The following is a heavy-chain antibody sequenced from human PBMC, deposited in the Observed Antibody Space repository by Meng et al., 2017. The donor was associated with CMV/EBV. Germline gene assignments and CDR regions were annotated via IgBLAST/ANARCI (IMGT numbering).Heavy chain of an antibody. J-gene: IGHJ1*01. CDR3: ARVDGRWLHGVAGYFQH. CDR2: ISGSGGST. Sequence: GGSLRLSCAASGFTFSSYAMSWVRQAPGKGLEWVSAISGSGGSTYYADSVKGRFTISRDNSKNTLYLQMNSLRAEDTAVYYCARVDGRWLHGVAGYFQHWGQGTLVTVSS. CDR1: GFTFSSYA. D-gene: IGHD5-24*01. V-gene: IGHV3-23*01.